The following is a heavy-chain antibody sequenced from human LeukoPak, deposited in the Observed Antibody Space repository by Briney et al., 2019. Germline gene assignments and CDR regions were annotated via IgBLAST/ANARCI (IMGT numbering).Heavy chain of an antibody. CDR2: IYYSGST. CDR3: AIQQPGISVPGTIYAFDI. D-gene: IGHD6-13*01. V-gene: IGHV4-39*07. J-gene: IGHJ3*02. CDR1: GGSISSSSYY. Sequence: KPSETLSLTCTVSGGSISSSSYYWGWIRQPPEKGLEWIGSIYYSGSTYYNPSLKSRVSISLDTSKNQFSLKLTSVTAADTAVYYCAIQQPGISVPGTIYAFDIWGQGTMVTVSS.